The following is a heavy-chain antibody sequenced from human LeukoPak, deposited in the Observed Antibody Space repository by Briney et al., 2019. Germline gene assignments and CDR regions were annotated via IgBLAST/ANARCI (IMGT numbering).Heavy chain of an antibody. Sequence: GGFLRLSCAASGFTFSSYSMNWVRQAPGKGLEWVSYISSSSSTIYYADSVKGRFTISRDNAKNSLYLQMNSLRAEDTAVYYCARDQWAAAGIFPTSSDYWGQGTLVTVSS. CDR3: ARDQWAAAGIFPTSSDY. D-gene: IGHD6-13*01. V-gene: IGHV3-48*01. CDR2: ISSSSSTI. CDR1: GFTFSSYS. J-gene: IGHJ4*02.